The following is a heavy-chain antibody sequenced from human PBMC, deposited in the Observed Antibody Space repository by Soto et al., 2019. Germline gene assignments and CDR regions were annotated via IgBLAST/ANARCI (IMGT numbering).Heavy chain of an antibody. Sequence: GASVKVSCKASGFTFTNSAFQWVRQARGQRLEWIGWIAVGSGYTNYAQRFQDRVTLTRDMSTATTYMELSRLISEDTAIYYCAADATAWQQMVPSDYWGQGTLVTVSS. D-gene: IGHD2-8*01. CDR1: GFTFTNSA. CDR2: IAVGSGYT. V-gene: IGHV1-58*01. CDR3: AADATAWQQMVPSDY. J-gene: IGHJ4*02.